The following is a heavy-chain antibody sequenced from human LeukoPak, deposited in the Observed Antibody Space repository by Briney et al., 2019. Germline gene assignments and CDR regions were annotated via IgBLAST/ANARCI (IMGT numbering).Heavy chain of an antibody. Sequence: PGGSLRLSCAAAGFTFDDYGMSWVRHAPGKGREWVSGINWNGGSTGYVDSVKGRFTISRDNAKNFLYLQMNSLRAEDTALSYCPRSMYYYDSSGHYHPDYLDYWGQGTLVTVSS. CDR3: PRSMYYYDSSGHYHPDYLDY. J-gene: IGHJ4*02. D-gene: IGHD3-22*01. CDR1: GFTFDDYG. CDR2: INWNGGST. V-gene: IGHV3-20*04.